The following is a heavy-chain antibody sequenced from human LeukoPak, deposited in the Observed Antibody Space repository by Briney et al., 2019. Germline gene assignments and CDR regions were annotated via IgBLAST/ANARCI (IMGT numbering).Heavy chain of an antibody. J-gene: IGHJ4*02. V-gene: IGHV3-64*01. CDR1: GFTFSSYA. CDR3: ARDPHYGSGSYYRPYYFDY. D-gene: IGHD3-10*01. CDR2: ISSNGGST. Sequence: GGSLRLSCAASGFTFSSYAMHWVRQAPGKGLEYVSAISSNGGSTYYANSVKGRFTISRDNSKSTLYLQMGSLRAEDMAVYYCARDPHYGSGSYYRPYYFDYWGQGTLVTVSS.